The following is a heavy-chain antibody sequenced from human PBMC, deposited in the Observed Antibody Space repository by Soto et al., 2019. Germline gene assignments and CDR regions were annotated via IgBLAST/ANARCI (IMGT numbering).Heavy chain of an antibody. J-gene: IGHJ4*02. V-gene: IGHV3-7*04. CDR3: SRCEDY. CDR2: INQGGSDK. Sequence: GGSLRLSCTASGFTFSAYWMSWVRQAPGKGLEWVASINQGGSDKHYVDSVKGRFTISRDNAKNSLSLQMNSLRVEDTAVYYCSRCEDYWGQGTVVTVSS. CDR1: GFTFSAYW.